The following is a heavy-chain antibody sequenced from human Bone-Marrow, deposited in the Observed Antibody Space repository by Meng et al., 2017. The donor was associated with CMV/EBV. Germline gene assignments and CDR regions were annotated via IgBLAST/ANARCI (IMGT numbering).Heavy chain of an antibody. Sequence: GESLKISCAASRFTFNNYAMNWVRQAPGKGLEWVAVIYAGGRSAYYADSVKGRFTIFRDSSKNTVYLEMNSLRAEDTALYYCAKDSTYRAWGQGTLVTVSS. CDR2: IYAGGRSA. D-gene: IGHD5/OR15-5a*01. J-gene: IGHJ1*01. CDR3: AKDSTYRA. CDR1: RFTFNNYA. V-gene: IGHV3-23*03.